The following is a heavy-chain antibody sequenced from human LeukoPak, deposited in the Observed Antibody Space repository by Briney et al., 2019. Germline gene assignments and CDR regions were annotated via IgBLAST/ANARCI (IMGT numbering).Heavy chain of an antibody. CDR1: GGSIGGYF. CDR3: ARGDYDSSGFWFGP. D-gene: IGHD3-22*01. V-gene: IGHV4-59*01. J-gene: IGHJ5*02. CDR2: IFYNGNT. Sequence: SETLSLTCTVSGGSIGGYFWSWLRQPPGKGLEWVGWIFYNGNTNYNSSLKSRLTMSVDASKNQFYLKLNSVTAADTAVYYCARGDYDSSGFWFGPWGQGTLVTVSS.